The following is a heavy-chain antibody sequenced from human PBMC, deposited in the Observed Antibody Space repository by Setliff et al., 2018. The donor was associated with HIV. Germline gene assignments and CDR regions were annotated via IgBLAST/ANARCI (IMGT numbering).Heavy chain of an antibody. V-gene: IGHV4-59*01. CDR1: GGSISTYF. CDR3: SLNSQKGIQPLLLAS. J-gene: IGHJ4*02. D-gene: IGHD1-1*01. Sequence: SETLSLTCTVSGGSISTYFWSWVRQTPGKGLEWIGYIYYTGSTSYNPPFRSRVTISVDTSKNQFSLMLESVTAADTAVYYCSLNSQKGIQPLLLASWGPVTLVTVSS. CDR2: IYYTGST.